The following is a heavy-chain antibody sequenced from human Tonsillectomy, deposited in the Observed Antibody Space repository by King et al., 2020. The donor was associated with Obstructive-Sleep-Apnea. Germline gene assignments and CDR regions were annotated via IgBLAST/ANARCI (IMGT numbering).Heavy chain of an antibody. CDR2: ISYDGSNK. Sequence: VQLVESGGGVVQPGRSLRLSCAASGFPFSSYAIHWVRQAPGKGLEWVAVISYDGSNKYYADSVKGRFTISRDNSKNTLYLQMNSQRAEETAVFYCARDQPTTTGTPSSFLDCWGQGTLVTVSS. J-gene: IGHJ4*02. CDR1: GFPFSSYA. D-gene: IGHD1-1*01. V-gene: IGHV3-30*04. CDR3: ARDQPTTTGTPSSFLDC.